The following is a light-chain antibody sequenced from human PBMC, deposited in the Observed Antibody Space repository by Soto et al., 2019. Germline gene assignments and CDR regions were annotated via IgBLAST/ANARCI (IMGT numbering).Light chain of an antibody. CDR2: DAS. V-gene: IGKV3-15*01. CDR1: QSVSSY. Sequence: EIVLTQSPATLSLSPGERATLSCRASQSVSSYLAWYQQKFGQAPRLLIYDASNRATGIPARFSGSGSGTEFTLTISSLQSEDFAVYYCQQYNNWPLTFGGGTKVDIK. CDR3: QQYNNWPLT. J-gene: IGKJ4*01.